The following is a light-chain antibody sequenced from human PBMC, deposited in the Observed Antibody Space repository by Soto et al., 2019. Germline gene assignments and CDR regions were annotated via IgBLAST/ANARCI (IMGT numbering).Light chain of an antibody. CDR1: NSNLGAGYD. V-gene: IGLV1-40*01. CDR3: QSYDGFTAV. CDR2: GNR. J-gene: IGLJ7*01. Sequence: QAVVTQPPSVSGAPGQRVTISCTGNNSNLGAGYDVHWYQQLPGAAPKLVIFGNRNRPSGVPERFSGSKSGTSASLAITGLQAEDEADYYCQSYDGFTAVFGGGTQLTVL.